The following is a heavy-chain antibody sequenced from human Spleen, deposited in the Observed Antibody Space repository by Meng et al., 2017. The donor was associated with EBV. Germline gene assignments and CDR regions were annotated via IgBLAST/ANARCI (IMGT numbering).Heavy chain of an antibody. V-gene: IGHV4-61*08. CDR2: IYYTGTT. J-gene: IGHJ3*01. CDR3: ARSSVEYYELLDAFDL. CDR1: GGTISSGGYY. D-gene: IGHD3-22*01. Sequence: QVQREWSGPGLVKTSQTLSLTCAGSGGTISSGGYYWSWIRQSPGKGLEWIGYIYYTGTTNYNPSLKSRVTMSVDTSRDQLSLRLTSVIAADTAVYYCARSSVEYYELLDAFDLWGQGTMVTVSS.